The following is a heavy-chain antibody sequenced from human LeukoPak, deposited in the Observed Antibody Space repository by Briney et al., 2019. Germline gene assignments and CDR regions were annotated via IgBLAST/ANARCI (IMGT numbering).Heavy chain of an antibody. V-gene: IGHV4-59*08. CDR1: GSSLSTYF. J-gene: IGHJ4*02. D-gene: IGHD3-22*01. CDR3: ARLVYDSRGYYFDY. CDR2: IRYSGSA. Sequence: SEPLPLTCTVSGSSLSTYFWNWIPQPPGKGLEWNWYIRYSGSANYNPSLMSRVTTSIATSKNQFFLKMSSVTAADTAVYHCARLVYDSRGYYFDYWGQGTLVIVSS.